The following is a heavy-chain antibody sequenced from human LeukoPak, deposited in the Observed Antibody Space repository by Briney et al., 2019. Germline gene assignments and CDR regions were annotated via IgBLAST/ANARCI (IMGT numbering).Heavy chain of an antibody. CDR1: GGSISSYY. J-gene: IGHJ4*02. D-gene: IGHD6-19*01. CDR2: IYTSGST. CDR3: ARLHIAVAGTEYDY. V-gene: IGHV4-4*07. Sequence: SETLSLTCTVSGGSISSYYWSWIRQPAGKGLEWIGRIYTSGSTNYNPSLKSRVTISVDTSKNQFSLKLSSVTAADTAVYYCARLHIAVAGTEYDYWGQGTLVTVSS.